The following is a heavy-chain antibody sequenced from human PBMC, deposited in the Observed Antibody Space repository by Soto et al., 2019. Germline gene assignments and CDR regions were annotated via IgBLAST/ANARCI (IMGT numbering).Heavy chain of an antibody. CDR3: VRGPSDHKLRLVEWPYGDY. J-gene: IGHJ4*02. Sequence: GGSLRLSCVASGFIVSSNRMSWVRQAPGKGLEWVSVIYSGHTTYYADSVEGRFTISRDDSKNTLYLQMNSLRVEVTAVYYCVRGPSDHKLRLVEWPYGDYWGQGALVTVSS. D-gene: IGHD3-3*01. CDR2: IYSGHTT. CDR1: GFIVSSNR. V-gene: IGHV3-53*01.